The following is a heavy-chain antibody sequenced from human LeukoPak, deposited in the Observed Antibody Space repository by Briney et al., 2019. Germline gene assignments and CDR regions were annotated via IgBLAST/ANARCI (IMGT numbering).Heavy chain of an antibody. CDR1: GYTFTSYY. J-gene: IGHJ5*02. V-gene: IGHV1-46*01. CDR2: INPSGGST. Sequence: ASVKVSCKASGYTFTSYYMHWVRQAPGQGLEWMGIINPSGGSTSYAQKFQGRVTMTRDMSTSTVYMELSSLRSEDTAVYYCVRDFPGPAWFDPWGQGTLVTVSS. CDR3: VRDFPGPAWFDP.